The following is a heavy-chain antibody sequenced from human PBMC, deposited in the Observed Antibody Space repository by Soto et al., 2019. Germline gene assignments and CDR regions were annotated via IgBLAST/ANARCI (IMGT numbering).Heavy chain of an antibody. CDR1: GFTFIMYW. Sequence: PGGSRRLSCTDSGFTFIMYWMHWVRQVAGKGPEWVSRISDDGSRADYADSVKGRFTISRDNAKNTLYLEMHVLRADDTAVYYCTRGPRPSSVGTGAFWGQGTPVTVSS. D-gene: IGHD3-10*01. CDR3: TRGPRPSSVGTGAF. V-gene: IGHV3-74*01. CDR2: ISDDGSRA. J-gene: IGHJ4*02.